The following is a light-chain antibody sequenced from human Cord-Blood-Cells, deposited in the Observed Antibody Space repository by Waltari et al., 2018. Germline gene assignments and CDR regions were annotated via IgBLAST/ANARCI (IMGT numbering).Light chain of an antibody. CDR2: QES. J-gene: IGLJ2*01. CDR3: QAWDSSTAV. CDR1: KLGDKY. V-gene: IGLV3-1*01. Sequence: SYELTQPPSVSVSPGQTASITCPGDKLGDKYACWYQQKPGQSPVLVIYQESKRPSGIPERVSGSNSGNTANLTISGTQAMDEADYYCQAWDSSTAVFGGGTKLTVL.